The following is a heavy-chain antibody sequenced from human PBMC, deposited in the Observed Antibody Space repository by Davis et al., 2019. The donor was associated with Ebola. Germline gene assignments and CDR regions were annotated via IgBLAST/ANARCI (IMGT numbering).Heavy chain of an antibody. D-gene: IGHD4-17*01. J-gene: IGHJ5*01. V-gene: IGHV4-31*03. CDR1: GDSIRSGGYF. CDR3: ARTTKTNIEDSGLGYNSFDS. CDR2: ISQGGVT. Sequence: MPSETLSLTCTVSGDSIRSGGYFWSWIRQLPGKGLEWLGAISQGGVTNYSPSLRSRVAISVDSSKNQFSLKIKSVTAADTATYYCARTTKTNIEDSGLGYNSFDSWGQGVLVSVSS.